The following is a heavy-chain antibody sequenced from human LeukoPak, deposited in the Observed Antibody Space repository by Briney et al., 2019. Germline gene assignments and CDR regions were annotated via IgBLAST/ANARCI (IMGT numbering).Heavy chain of an antibody. J-gene: IGHJ1*01. CDR2: IKSDGSST. CDR3: ARAPSDSSGYYPEYFQH. Sequence: GGSLRLSCASSGFTFSSYWMHWVRQAPGKGLVWVSRIKSDGSSTNYADSVKGRFTISRGNAKNTLYLQMNSLRAEDTAVYYCARAPSDSSGYYPEYFQHWGQGTLVTVSS. CDR1: GFTFSSYW. D-gene: IGHD3-22*01. V-gene: IGHV3-74*01.